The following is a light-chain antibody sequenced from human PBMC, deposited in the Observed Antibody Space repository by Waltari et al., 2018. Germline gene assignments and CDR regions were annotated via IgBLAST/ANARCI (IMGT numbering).Light chain of an antibody. CDR2: DVS. V-gene: IGLV2-11*01. CDR3: CSRAGSSVV. Sequence: QSALTQPRSVSGSPGQSVTISCTGTSGDVGDYNYVSWYQEQPGKAPRLAIYDVSERPPGVPDRFSASKSGHTASLTISGLQAEDEGSYHCCSRAGSSVVFGGGTKLTVL. J-gene: IGLJ2*01. CDR1: SGDVGDYNY.